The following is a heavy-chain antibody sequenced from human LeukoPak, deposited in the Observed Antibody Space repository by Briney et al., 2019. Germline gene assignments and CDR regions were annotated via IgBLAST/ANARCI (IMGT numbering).Heavy chain of an antibody. CDR2: ISYDGSNK. CDR1: GFTFSSYA. V-gene: IGHV3-30*04. J-gene: IGHJ4*02. Sequence: GGSLRLSCAASGFTFSSYAMHWVRQAPGKGLEWVAVISYDGSNKYYADSVKGRFTISRDNAKNSLYLQMNSLRAEDTAVYYCAELGITMIGGVWGQGTLVTVSS. D-gene: IGHD3-10*02. CDR3: AELGITMIGGV.